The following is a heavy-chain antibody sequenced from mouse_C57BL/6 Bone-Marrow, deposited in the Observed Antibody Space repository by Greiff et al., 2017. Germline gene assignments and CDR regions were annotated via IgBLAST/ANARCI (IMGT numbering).Heavy chain of an antibody. V-gene: IGHV1-55*01. CDR3: ARSPRGYFDY. J-gene: IGHJ2*01. CDR1: GYTFTSYW. CDR2: IYPGSGRT. Sequence: QVQLQQPGAELVKPGASVKMSCKASGYTFTSYWITWVKQRPGQGLEWIGDIYPGSGRTNSNEKFKSKATLTVYTSSSTAYMQLSSLTSEDSAVYYCARSPRGYFDYWGQGTTLTVSS.